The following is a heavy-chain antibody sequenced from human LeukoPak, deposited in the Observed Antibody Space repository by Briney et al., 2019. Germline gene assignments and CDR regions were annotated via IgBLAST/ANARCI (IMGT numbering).Heavy chain of an antibody. J-gene: IGHJ3*02. D-gene: IGHD3-22*01. CDR2: IYYSGST. CDR3: ARDYYDGDAFDI. CDR1: GGSISSYY. Sequence: SETLSLTCTVSGGSISSYYWSWIRQPPGKGLEWIGYIYYSGSTNYNPSLKSRVTISVDTSKNQFSLKLSSVTAADTAVYYCARDYYDGDAFDIWGQGTMVTVSS. V-gene: IGHV4-59*01.